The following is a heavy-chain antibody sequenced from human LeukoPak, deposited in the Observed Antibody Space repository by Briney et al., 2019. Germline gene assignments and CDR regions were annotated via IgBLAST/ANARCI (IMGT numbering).Heavy chain of an antibody. CDR2: IDPSDSDI. D-gene: IGHD7-27*01. CDR3: ARQTAMGRSGDY. Sequence: GESLKISCKASGYSFASYWIGLVRQMPGKGLEWMGIIDPSDSDIRYTPSFQGQVTISADKSLSTAYLQWNSLKASDTAIYYCARQTAMGRSGDYWGQGTLVTVSS. J-gene: IGHJ4*02. V-gene: IGHV5-51*01. CDR1: GYSFASYW.